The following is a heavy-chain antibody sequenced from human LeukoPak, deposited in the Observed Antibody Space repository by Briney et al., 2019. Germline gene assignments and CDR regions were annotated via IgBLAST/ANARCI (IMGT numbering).Heavy chain of an antibody. CDR2: VNHDGTT. CDR3: ARVQDTTMGHFDY. V-gene: IGHV4-39*07. J-gene: IGHJ4*02. Sequence: SETLSLTCTVSGGSVSSSGYYWGWIRQPPGKGLEWIGTVNHDGTTYHNPSLKSRVTISVDTSKNQFSLKLSSVTAADTAEYYCARVQDTTMGHFDYWGQGTLVTVSS. D-gene: IGHD1-1*01. CDR1: GGSVSSSGYY.